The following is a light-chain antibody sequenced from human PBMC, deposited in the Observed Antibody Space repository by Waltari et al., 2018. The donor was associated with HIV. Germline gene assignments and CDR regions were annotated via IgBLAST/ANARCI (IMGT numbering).Light chain of an antibody. V-gene: IGLV9-49*01. CDR2: VGTGGIVG. Sequence: QPVLTQPPSASASLGASVTLTCTLSSGYSNYKVDWYQQRPGKGPRFVMRVGTGGIVGSKVGGIPDRCSVLGSGLNRYLTIKNIQEEDESDYHCGADHGSGSNFVWVFGGGTKLTVL. CDR1: SGYSNYK. CDR3: GADHGSGSNFVWV. J-gene: IGLJ3*02.